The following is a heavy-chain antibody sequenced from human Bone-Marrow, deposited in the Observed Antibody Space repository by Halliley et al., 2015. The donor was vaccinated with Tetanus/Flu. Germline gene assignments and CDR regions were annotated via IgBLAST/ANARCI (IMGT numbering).Heavy chain of an antibody. Sequence: SLRLSCTASGFTFSNYGMHWVRQAPGKGLEWVAVIWYDGSNKYHADSVKGRFTVSRDNSKKTLYLQMNSLRAEDTAMYYCARDPHLGGYAFWRGYSPDYWGQGTLVTVSS. CDR1: GFTFSNYG. V-gene: IGHV3-33*01. J-gene: IGHJ4*02. D-gene: IGHD3-3*01. CDR3: ARDPHLGGYAFWRGYSPDY. CDR2: IWYDGSNK.